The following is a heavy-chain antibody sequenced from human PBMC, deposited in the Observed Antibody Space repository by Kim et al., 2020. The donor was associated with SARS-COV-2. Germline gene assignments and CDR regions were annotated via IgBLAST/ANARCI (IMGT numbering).Heavy chain of an antibody. CDR1: GFTFGDYA. J-gene: IGHJ4*02. CDR2: ISWNSGSI. V-gene: IGHV3-9*01. D-gene: IGHD5-12*01. CDR3: AKDIGYSGYGAFDY. Sequence: GGSLRLSCAASGFTFGDYAMHWVRQAPGKGLEWVSGISWNSGSIGYADSVKGRFTISRDNAKNSLYLQMNSLRAEDTALYYCAKDIGYSGYGAFDYWGQGTLVTVSS.